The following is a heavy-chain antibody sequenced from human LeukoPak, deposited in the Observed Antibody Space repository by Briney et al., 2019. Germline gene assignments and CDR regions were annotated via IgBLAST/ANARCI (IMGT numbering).Heavy chain of an antibody. CDR3: ARDLGGAEQQEVDY. CDR1: GFTFRSHG. D-gene: IGHD3-16*01. V-gene: IGHV3-30*19. CDR2: ISYG. Sequence: GGSLRLSCAASGFTFRSHGMHWVRQAPGKGLEWVAVISYGSVKGRFTISRDNSKNTLYLQMNSLRAEDTTVYYCARDLGGAEQQEVDYWGQGTLVTVSS. J-gene: IGHJ4*02.